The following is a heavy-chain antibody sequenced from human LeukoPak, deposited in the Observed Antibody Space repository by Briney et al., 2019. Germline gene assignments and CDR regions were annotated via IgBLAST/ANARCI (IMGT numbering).Heavy chain of an antibody. CDR2: ISAYNGNT. Sequence: ASVKVSCKASGYTFTGYYMHWVRQAPGQGLEWMGWISAYNGNTNYAQKLQGRVTMTTDTSTSTAYMELRSLRSDDTAVYYCASCIAAAGTCDDWGQGTLVTVSS. CDR1: GYTFTGYY. CDR3: ASCIAAAGTCDD. J-gene: IGHJ4*02. V-gene: IGHV1-18*04. D-gene: IGHD6-13*01.